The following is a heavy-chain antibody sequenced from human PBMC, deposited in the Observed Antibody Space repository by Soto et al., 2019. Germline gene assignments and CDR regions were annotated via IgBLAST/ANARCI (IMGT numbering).Heavy chain of an antibody. CDR1: GGSISSYY. V-gene: IGHV4-59*01. CDR2: IYYSGST. CDR3: ASGGYYDSSGYYFDY. J-gene: IGHJ4*02. D-gene: IGHD3-22*01. Sequence: PSGTLYLTCTVSGGSISSYYWSWIRQPPGKGLEWIGYIYYSGSTNYNPSLKSRVTISVDTSKNQFSLKLSSVTAADTAVYYCASGGYYDSSGYYFDYWGQGTLVTVSS.